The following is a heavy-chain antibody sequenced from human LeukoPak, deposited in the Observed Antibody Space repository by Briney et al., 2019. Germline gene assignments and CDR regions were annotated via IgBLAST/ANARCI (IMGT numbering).Heavy chain of an antibody. CDR2: IYYSGST. CDR3: ARGVDY. Sequence: PSETLSLTCTVSGVSISSYYWSWIRQPPGKGLEWIGYIYYSGSTNYNPSLKSRVTISVDTSKNQFSLKLSSVTAADTAVYYCARGVDYWGQGTLVTVSS. J-gene: IGHJ4*02. CDR1: GVSISSYY. V-gene: IGHV4-59*01.